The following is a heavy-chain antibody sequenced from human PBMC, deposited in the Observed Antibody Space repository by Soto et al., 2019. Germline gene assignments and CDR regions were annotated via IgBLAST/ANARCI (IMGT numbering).Heavy chain of an antibody. J-gene: IGHJ6*02. V-gene: IGHV3-7*03. CDR3: AREEPWVIFGVVIYYYYGMDV. CDR2: IKQDGSEK. CDR1: GFTFSSYW. D-gene: IGHD3-3*01. Sequence: GGSLRLSCAASGFTFSSYWMSWVRQAPGKGLEWVANIKQDGSEKYYVDSVKGRFTISRDNAKNSLYLQMSSLRAEDTAVYYCAREEPWVIFGVVIYYYYGMDVWGQGTTVTVSS.